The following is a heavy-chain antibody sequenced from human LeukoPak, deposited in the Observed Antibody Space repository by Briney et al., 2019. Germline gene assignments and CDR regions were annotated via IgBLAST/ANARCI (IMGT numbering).Heavy chain of an antibody. CDR1: GFTFCNYW. CDR3: ARGVYEEDVNY. CDR2: LSSDGRDP. V-gene: IGHV3-74*01. J-gene: IGHJ4*02. D-gene: IGHD2-8*01. Sequence: GGSLRLSCAPSGFTFCNYWMHWVRPAPGKGLVWGSRLSSDGRDPSYADPVKGRFTISRDNAKNTLYMQMNSLRAEDTAVYYCARGVYEEDVNYWGQGTLVTVSS.